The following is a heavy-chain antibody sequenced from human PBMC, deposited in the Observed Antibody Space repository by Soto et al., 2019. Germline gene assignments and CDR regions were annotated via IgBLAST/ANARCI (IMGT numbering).Heavy chain of an antibody. J-gene: IGHJ4*02. CDR3: AKLPYCGGDCYADY. Sequence: PGGSLRLSCAASGFTVRSYGMHWVRQAPGKGLEWVAVISYDGSNKYYADSVKGRFTISRDNSKNTLYLQMNSLRAEDTAVYYCAKLPYCGGDCYADYWAQGTLVTVSS. V-gene: IGHV3-30*18. CDR1: GFTVRSYG. CDR2: ISYDGSNK. D-gene: IGHD2-21*02.